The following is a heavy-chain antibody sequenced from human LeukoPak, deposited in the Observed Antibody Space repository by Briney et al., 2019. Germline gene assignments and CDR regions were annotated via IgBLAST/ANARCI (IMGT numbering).Heavy chain of an antibody. Sequence: PGGSLRLSCAASGLTFSGFAMYWVRQAPGKGLEWVAATSYDGSKKYYADSVKGRFTISRDNSKNTLYLQMNSLRIEDTAVYYCARGSPPDYWGQGTLVTVSS. CDR1: GLTFSGFA. J-gene: IGHJ4*02. CDR3: ARGSPPDY. V-gene: IGHV3-30-3*01. CDR2: TSYDGSKK.